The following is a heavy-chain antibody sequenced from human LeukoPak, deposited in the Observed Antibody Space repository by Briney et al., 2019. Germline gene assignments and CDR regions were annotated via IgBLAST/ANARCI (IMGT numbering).Heavy chain of an antibody. J-gene: IGHJ4*02. D-gene: IGHD3-10*01. V-gene: IGHV1-69*06. Sequence: SVKVSCKASGGTFSSYAISWVRQAPGQGLEWMGGIIPIFGTANYAQKFQGRVTITADKSTSTAYMELSCLRSEDTAVYYCARDLLPAHGSGSYYNFAYWGQGTLVTVSS. CDR3: ARDLLPAHGSGSYYNFAY. CDR1: GGTFSSYA. CDR2: IIPIFGTA.